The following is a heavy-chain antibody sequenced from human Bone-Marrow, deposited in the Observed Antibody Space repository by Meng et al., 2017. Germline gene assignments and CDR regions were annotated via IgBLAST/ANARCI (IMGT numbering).Heavy chain of an antibody. CDR2: IRSKAYGGTT. Sequence: GESLKISCTASGLTLGDYSMSWYRRAPGKGLEWVGFIRSKAYGGTTEYAASVKGRFTISRDDSKSIAYLQMNSLKTEDTAVYYCTLTYYYGSGSYNWGQGTLVTVSS. CDR3: TLTYYYGSGSYN. CDR1: GLTLGDYS. V-gene: IGHV3-49*03. D-gene: IGHD3-10*01. J-gene: IGHJ4*02.